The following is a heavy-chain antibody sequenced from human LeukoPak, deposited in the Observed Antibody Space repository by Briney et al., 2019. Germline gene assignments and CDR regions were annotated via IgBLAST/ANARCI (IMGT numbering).Heavy chain of an antibody. CDR1: EYIFTNYW. CDR3: ARREGSGSHLYYFDS. V-gene: IGHV5-51*01. CDR2: IYPSDSDS. Sequence: GESLKISCKASEYIFTNYWIDWVRQMPGKGLEWVGSIYPSDSDSRYSPSFRGHVIISADNSITTAYLQWSSLEASDTAIYYCARREGSGSHLYYFDSWGQGTLVTVSS. J-gene: IGHJ4*02. D-gene: IGHD3-3*01.